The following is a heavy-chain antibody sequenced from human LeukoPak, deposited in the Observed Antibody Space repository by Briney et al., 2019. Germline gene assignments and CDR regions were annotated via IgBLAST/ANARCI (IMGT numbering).Heavy chain of an antibody. D-gene: IGHD3-22*01. CDR3: TRSQWDSSAYNYFDY. Sequence: ASVKVSCKASGYTFTSYGISWVRQAPGQGLEWMGWISAYNGNTNYAQKLQGRVTMTTDTSTSTAYMELRSLRSDDTAVYYCTRSQWDSSAYNYFDYWGQGTLVTVSS. CDR2: ISAYNGNT. CDR1: GYTFTSYG. V-gene: IGHV1-18*01. J-gene: IGHJ4*02.